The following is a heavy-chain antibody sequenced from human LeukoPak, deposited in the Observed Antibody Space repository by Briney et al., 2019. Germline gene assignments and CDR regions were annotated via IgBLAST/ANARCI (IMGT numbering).Heavy chain of an antibody. D-gene: IGHD6-13*01. J-gene: IGHJ4*02. CDR2: ISYDGSNK. CDR1: GFTFSSYG. Sequence: GRSLRLSCAASGFTFSSYGMHWVRQAPGKGLEWVAVISYDGSNKYYADSVKGRFTISRDNSKNTLYLQMNSLRAEDTAVYYCAKVSFGAVAAAANPIDYWGQGTLVTVSS. CDR3: AKVSFGAVAAAANPIDY. V-gene: IGHV3-30*18.